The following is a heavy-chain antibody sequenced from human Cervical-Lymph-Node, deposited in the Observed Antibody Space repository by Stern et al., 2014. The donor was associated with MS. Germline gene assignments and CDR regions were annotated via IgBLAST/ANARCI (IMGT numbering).Heavy chain of an antibody. CDR3: ARAELLYYYYGMDV. CDR1: GYTFTSYA. CDR2: INTNAGNP. J-gene: IGHJ6*02. Sequence: QMQLVQSGSELKKPGASVKVSCKASGYTFTSYAMNWVRPAPGQALEWMGWINTNAGNPTYAQGFTGRFVFSLDTSVSTAYLQISSLKAEDTAVYYCARAELLYYYYGMDVWGQGTTVTVSS. V-gene: IGHV7-4-1*02. D-gene: IGHD2-15*01.